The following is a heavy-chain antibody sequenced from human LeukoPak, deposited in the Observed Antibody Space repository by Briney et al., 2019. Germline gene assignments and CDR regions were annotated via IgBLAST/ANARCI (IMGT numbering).Heavy chain of an antibody. V-gene: IGHV4-39*01. CDR1: GGSISSSSYY. D-gene: IGHD3-16*01. CDR3: ARGIANVYYYSYYFDY. Sequence: KASETLSLTCTVSGGSISSSSYYWGWIRQPPGKGLEWIGSIYYSGSTYYNPSLKSRVTISVDTSKNQFSLKLSSVTAAGTAVYYCARGIANVYYYSYYFDYWGQGTLVTVSS. CDR2: IYYSGST. J-gene: IGHJ4*02.